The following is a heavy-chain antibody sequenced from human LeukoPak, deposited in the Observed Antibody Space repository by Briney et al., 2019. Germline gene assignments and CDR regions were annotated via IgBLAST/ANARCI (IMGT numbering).Heavy chain of an antibody. CDR2: IWYDGSNK. CDR1: GFTFSSYG. Sequence: PGRSLRLSCAASGFTFSSYGMHWVRQAPGKGLEWVAVIWYDGSNKYYADSVKGRFTISRDNSKNTLYLQMNSLRAEDTAVYHCVRASGAYYDYWGQGTLVTVTS. J-gene: IGHJ4*02. CDR3: VRASGAYYDY. D-gene: IGHD1-26*01. V-gene: IGHV3-33*08.